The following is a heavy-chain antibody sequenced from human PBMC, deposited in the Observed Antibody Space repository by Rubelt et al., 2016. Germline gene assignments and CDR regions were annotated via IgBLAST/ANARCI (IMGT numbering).Heavy chain of an antibody. J-gene: IGHJ6*02. CDR3: AKSPYYDSSGYYFVYGMDV. V-gene: IGHV3-23*01. D-gene: IGHD3-22*01. Sequence: YADSVKGRFTISRDNSKNTLYLQMNSLRAEDTAVYYCAKSPYYDSSGYYFVYGMDVWGQGTTVTVSS.